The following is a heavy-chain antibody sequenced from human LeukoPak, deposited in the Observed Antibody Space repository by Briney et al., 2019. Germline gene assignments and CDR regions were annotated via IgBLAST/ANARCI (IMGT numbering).Heavy chain of an antibody. CDR2: ISAYNGNT. CDR3: ARDSPYDRDGYYFDY. CDR1: GYTFTNYH. J-gene: IGHJ4*02. D-gene: IGHD3-22*01. V-gene: IGHV1-18*01. Sequence: ASVKVSCKASGYTFTNYHISWVRQAPGQGLKWMGWISAYNGNTNYAQKLQGRVTMTTDTSTSTAYMELRSLRSEDTAVYYCARDSPYDRDGYYFDYWGQGTLVTVSS.